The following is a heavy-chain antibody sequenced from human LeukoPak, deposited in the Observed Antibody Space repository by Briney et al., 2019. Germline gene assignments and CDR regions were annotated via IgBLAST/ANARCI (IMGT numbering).Heavy chain of an antibody. V-gene: IGHV3-30*04. Sequence: GGSLRLSCAASGFTFSSYAMHWVRQAPGKGLEWVAVISYDGSNKYYADSVKGRFTISRDNSKNTLYLQTNSLRAEDTAVYYCARAGYYGSGRDDEYYFDYWGQGTLVTVSS. CDR2: ISYDGSNK. J-gene: IGHJ4*02. CDR3: ARAGYYGSGRDDEYYFDY. D-gene: IGHD3-10*01. CDR1: GFTFSSYA.